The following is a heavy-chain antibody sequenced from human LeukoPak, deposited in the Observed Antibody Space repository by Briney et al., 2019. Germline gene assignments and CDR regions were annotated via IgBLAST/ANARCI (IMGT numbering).Heavy chain of an antibody. CDR1: GYTFTSYY. Sequence: GASVKVSCKASGYTFTSYYMHWVRQAPGQGLEWMGLINPSGGSTTLAQKFQGRVTVTRDTSTSTVYMELSSLRSEDTAVYYCARDGDRQSQQWLASPSVYWGQGALVTVSS. CDR3: ARDGDRQSQQWLASPSVY. D-gene: IGHD6-19*01. J-gene: IGHJ4*02. CDR2: INPSGGST. V-gene: IGHV1-46*01.